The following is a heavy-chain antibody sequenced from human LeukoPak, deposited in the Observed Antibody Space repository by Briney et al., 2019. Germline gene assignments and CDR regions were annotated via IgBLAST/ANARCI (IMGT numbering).Heavy chain of an antibody. J-gene: IGHJ4*02. CDR1: GCTVRSIY. CDR3: ARDRGYGYGFFDY. V-gene: IGHV3-53*01. Sequence: GGSLRLSCAASGCTVRSIYMTWVRQAPGKGLEWVSSFYSGGSTYYADSVKGRFIISRDSSTDTLYLQMSSLRVEDTAVYFCARDRGYGYGFFDYWGQGTLVTVSS. D-gene: IGHD5-18*01. CDR2: FYSGGST.